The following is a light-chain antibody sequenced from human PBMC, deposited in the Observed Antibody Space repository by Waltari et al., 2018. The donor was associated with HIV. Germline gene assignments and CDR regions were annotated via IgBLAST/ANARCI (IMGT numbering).Light chain of an antibody. Sequence: QSALTQPPSASGSPGQSVTISCTGTSSDVGGSNYASWYQQHPGKAPKLMIYEVSQRPSGVPDRFSGSKSGNTASLTVSGLQAEDEANYYCSSFAGTNDVIFGGGTKLTVL. CDR1: SSDVGGSNY. CDR3: SSFAGTNDVI. J-gene: IGLJ2*01. CDR2: EVS. V-gene: IGLV2-8*01.